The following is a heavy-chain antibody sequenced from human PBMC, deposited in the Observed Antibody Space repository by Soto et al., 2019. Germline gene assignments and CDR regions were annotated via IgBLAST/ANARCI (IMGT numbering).Heavy chain of an antibody. V-gene: IGHV1-24*01. J-gene: IGHJ5*02. CDR1: GYTLTELS. CDR3: ARSSGGVYGIIIEGTNWFAP. CDR2: FDPEDGET. Sequence: GASVKVSCKVSGYTLTELSMHWVRQAPGKGLEWMGGFDPEDGETIYAQKFQGRVTMTRDTSTSTVYMELRGLTSEDTAVYYCARSSGGVYGIIIEGTNWFAPWGQGTLVTVSS. D-gene: IGHD3-16*01.